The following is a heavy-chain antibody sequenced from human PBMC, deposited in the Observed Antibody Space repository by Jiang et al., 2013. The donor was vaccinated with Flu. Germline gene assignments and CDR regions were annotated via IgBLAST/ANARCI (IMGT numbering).Heavy chain of an antibody. J-gene: IGHJ4*02. CDR1: AFTFSYYG. V-gene: IGHV3-21*01. D-gene: IGHD4-23*01. CDR3: ATTMTNSRWDSY. CDR2: ISGSGNYI. Sequence: GGLVKPGGSLRLSCAASAFTFSYYGMNWVRQAPGKGLEWVSSISGSGNYIYYADSVRGRFTISRDNAKNSLYLQMNSLRAEDTAVYYCATTMTNSRWDSYWGQGTLVTVSS.